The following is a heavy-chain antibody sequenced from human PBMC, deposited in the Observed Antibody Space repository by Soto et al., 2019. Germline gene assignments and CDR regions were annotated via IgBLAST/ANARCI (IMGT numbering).Heavy chain of an antibody. D-gene: IGHD1-20*01. J-gene: IGHJ5*01. CDR1: GFSLSTSGVG. V-gene: IGHV2-5*02. CDR3: AHRLTGIWCDT. Sequence: QITLKESGPPLVKPTQTLTLTCTFSGFSLSTSGVGVGWIRQPPGKALEWLALIYGVDDKRYSPSLERRLTITDKPSKTQLVLSMPNKDPLDTGAYFGAHRLTGIWCDTWGHGTLVTVSS. CDR2: IYGVDDK.